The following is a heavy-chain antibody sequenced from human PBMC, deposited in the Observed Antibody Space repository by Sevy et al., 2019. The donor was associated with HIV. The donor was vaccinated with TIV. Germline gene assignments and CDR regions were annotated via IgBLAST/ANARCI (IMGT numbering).Heavy chain of an antibody. CDR1: GFNFNTYG. Sequence: GGSLRLSCTASGFNFNTYGMHWVRQAPGKGLEWLALISYDGNKYYADSVEGRFTISRDNSRNTLYLEMNSLKSEDTAVFHCARAGRLRLGELTSGPDYWGPRTLVTVSS. J-gene: IGHJ4*02. CDR2: ISYDGNK. CDR3: ARAGRLRLGELTSGPDY. D-gene: IGHD3-16*01. V-gene: IGHV3-30*03.